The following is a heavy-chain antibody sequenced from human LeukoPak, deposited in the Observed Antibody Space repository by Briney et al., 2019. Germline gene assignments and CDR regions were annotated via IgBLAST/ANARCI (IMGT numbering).Heavy chain of an antibody. D-gene: IGHD3-22*01. CDR2: ISAYNGNT. Sequence: ASVKVSCKASGYTFTSYGISWVRQAPGQGLEWMGWISAYNGNTNFAQKLQGRVTMTTDTSTSTAYIELRSLRTDDTAVYYCASLGSPPILDDSSGYYGNWGQGTLVTVSS. V-gene: IGHV1-18*01. CDR3: ASLGSPPILDDSSGYYGN. CDR1: GYTFTSYG. J-gene: IGHJ4*02.